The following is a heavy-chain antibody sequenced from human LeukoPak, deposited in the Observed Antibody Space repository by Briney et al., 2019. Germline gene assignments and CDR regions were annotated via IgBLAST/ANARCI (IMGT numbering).Heavy chain of an antibody. V-gene: IGHV3-7*03. CDR3: TTSDCEY. CDR1: GFTFSIHW. Sequence: PGGSLRLSCVASGFTFSIHWMTWVRQAPGKGLEWVATIKPDGNDNFFVDSVKGRFTISRDNAKTSLFLQMNSLRAEDTAIYYCTTSDCEYWGQGALVTVSS. CDR2: IKPDGNDN. J-gene: IGHJ4*02.